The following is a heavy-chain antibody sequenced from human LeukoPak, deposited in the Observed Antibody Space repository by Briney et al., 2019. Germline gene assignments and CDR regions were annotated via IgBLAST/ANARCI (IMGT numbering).Heavy chain of an antibody. D-gene: IGHD3-22*01. CDR1: GFTLSYYG. CDR3: ARDADTSGSYWYSDL. V-gene: IGHV3-33*01. Sequence: GRSLRLSCAASGFTLSYYGMHWVRQAPGKGLGWVALIWSDGSNENYADSVKGRFTISRDTSRNTLYLQMHSLRAEDTAVYYCARDADTSGSYWYSDLWGRGTQVTVSS. CDR2: IWSDGSNE. J-gene: IGHJ2*01.